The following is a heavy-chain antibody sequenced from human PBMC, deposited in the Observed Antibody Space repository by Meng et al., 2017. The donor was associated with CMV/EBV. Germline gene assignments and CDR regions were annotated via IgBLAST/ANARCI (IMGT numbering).Heavy chain of an antibody. J-gene: IGHJ6*02. CDR2: ISSSSSYI. Sequence: GESLKISCAASGFTFSSYSMNWVRQAPGKGLEWVSSISSSSSYIYYADSVKGRFTISRDNAKNSLYLQMNSLRAEDTAVYYCARDFSYSNSADYYYYGTDVWGQGTTVTVSS. V-gene: IGHV3-21*01. CDR3: ARDFSYSNSADYYYYGTDV. D-gene: IGHD4-11*01. CDR1: GFTFSSYS.